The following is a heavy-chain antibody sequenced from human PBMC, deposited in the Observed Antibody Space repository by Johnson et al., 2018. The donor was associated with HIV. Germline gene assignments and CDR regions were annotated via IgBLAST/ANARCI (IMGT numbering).Heavy chain of an antibody. J-gene: IGHJ3*02. V-gene: IGHV3-30*04. Sequence: QVQLVESGGGVVQPGRSLRLSCAASGFTFSSYAMHWVRQAPGKGLEWVALISYDGSNKYYAASVQGRCTISRDNSKNTLYLQMNSLRAEDTAVYYCAREQYGGNSNAGDGFDIWGQGTVVTVSS. CDR1: GFTFSSYA. D-gene: IGHD4-23*01. CDR3: AREQYGGNSNAGDGFDI. CDR2: ISYDGSNK.